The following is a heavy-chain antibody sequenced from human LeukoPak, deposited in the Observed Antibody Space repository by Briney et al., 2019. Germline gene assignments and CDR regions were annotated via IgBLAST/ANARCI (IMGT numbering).Heavy chain of an antibody. V-gene: IGHV4-4*07. J-gene: IGHJ3*02. Sequence: SETLSLTCTVSGGSISSYYWSWIRQPAGKGLEWIGRIYTSGSTNYNPSLKSRVTMSVDTSKNQFSLKLSSVTAADTAVYYCASRAHPNDYGDYSSLWSDAFDIWGQGTMVTVSS. CDR2: IYTSGST. CDR3: ASRAHPNDYGDYSSLWSDAFDI. D-gene: IGHD4-17*01. CDR1: GGSISSYY.